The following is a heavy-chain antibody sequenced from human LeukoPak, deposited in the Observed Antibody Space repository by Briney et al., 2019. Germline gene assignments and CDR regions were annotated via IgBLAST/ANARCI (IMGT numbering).Heavy chain of an antibody. J-gene: IGHJ4*02. CDR3: SRELGGSYFDY. CDR1: GYXFSNYY. D-gene: IGHD1-26*01. Sequence: ASVKVSCMASGYXFSNYYMHWVRQAPGQGLEWMGVNNPSGGRTTYAQKFQGRVTMTRDTSTSTAYMGLSSLRSDDTAVYYCSRELGGSYFDYWGQGTLVTVSS. CDR2: NNPSGGRT. V-gene: IGHV1-46*01.